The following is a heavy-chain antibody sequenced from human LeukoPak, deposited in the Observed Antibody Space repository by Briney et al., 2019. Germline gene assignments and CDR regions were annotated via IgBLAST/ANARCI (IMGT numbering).Heavy chain of an antibody. CDR3: ARVSFGSTWYLDY. V-gene: IGHV1-3*01. CDR2: INAGNGNT. J-gene: IGHJ4*02. Sequence: GASVKVSCKASGYTFPSYAMHWVRQAPGQRLEWMGWINAGNGNTKYSQKFQGRVTITKDTSASTAYMEVNSLRSEDTAVYYCARVSFGSTWYLDYWGQGTLVTVSS. CDR1: GYTFPSYA. D-gene: IGHD6-13*01.